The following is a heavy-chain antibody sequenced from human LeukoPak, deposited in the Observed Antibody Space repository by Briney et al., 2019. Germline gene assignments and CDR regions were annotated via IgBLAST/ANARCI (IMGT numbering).Heavy chain of an antibody. CDR1: GFTFSSYN. J-gene: IGHJ4*02. D-gene: IGHD6-19*01. CDR3: ARLPPLYSSGWYAADY. CDR2: ISSSSSTL. V-gene: IGHV3-48*01. Sequence: GGSLRLSCAASGFTFSSYNMNWVRQAPGKGLEWVSYISSSSSTLYYADSVKGRLTISRDNAKNSLYLQMNSLRAEDTAVYYCARLPPLYSSGWYAADYWGQGTLVTVSS.